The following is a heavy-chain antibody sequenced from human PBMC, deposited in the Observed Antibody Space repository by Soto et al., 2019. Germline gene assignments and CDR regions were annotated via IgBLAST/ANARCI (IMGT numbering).Heavy chain of an antibody. CDR3: TMTPVTTWGY. Sequence: EVQLVESGGGLVQPGGSLKLSCAASGFTFSGSAMHWVRQASGKGLEWVGRIRSKANSYATAYAASVKGRFTISRDALNTTPYLKLNSLKTEDTAVYYCTMTPVTTWGYWGQGTLVTASS. CDR1: GFTFSGSA. D-gene: IGHD4-17*01. J-gene: IGHJ4*02. CDR2: IRSKANSYAT. V-gene: IGHV3-73*01.